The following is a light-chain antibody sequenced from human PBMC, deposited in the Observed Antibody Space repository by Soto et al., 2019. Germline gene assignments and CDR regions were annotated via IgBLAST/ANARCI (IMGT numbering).Light chain of an antibody. CDR3: PYYAST. J-gene: IGKJ1*01. Sequence: IVLSQSPVALSLSPGERATLSCRASQSVSSYLAWYQQKPGQAPRLLIYGASSRATGVPDRFSGSGSGTDFTLTISRLEPEDFAVYFSPYYASTFCQGANVDIK. CDR1: QSVSSY. CDR2: GAS. V-gene: IGKV3-20*01.